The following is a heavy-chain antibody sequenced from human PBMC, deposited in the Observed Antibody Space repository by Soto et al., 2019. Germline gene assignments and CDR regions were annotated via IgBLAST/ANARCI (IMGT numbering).Heavy chain of an antibody. D-gene: IGHD2-21*02. CDR1: GGSISSYY. CDR2: IHYTGST. CDR3: AREDDGGDRDYYGLDV. J-gene: IGHJ6*02. V-gene: IGHV4-59*12. Sequence: SETLSLTCTVSGGSISSYYWSWIRQPPGKGLEWIGYIHYTGSTKYNPSFKSRLTMAVDTTKNQFSLQLTSVTAADTAVYFCAREDDGGDRDYYGLDVWGQGTTVTVSS.